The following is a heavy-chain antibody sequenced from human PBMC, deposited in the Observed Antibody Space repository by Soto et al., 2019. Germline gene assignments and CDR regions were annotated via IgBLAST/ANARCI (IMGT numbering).Heavy chain of an antibody. J-gene: IGHJ6*02. CDR2: IYSVGHT. V-gene: IGHV3-53*01. D-gene: IGHD3-3*01. CDR1: GFTFSSNY. CDR3: ATALQWSFRPAAMDV. Sequence: GGSLRLSCAASGFTFSSNYMSWVRQAPGKGLEGCAMIYSVGHTYYADSVKGRFTISSDNSKNTLYLQMNSLRAEDTAVYYFATALQWSFRPAAMDVWGQGSPVTLS.